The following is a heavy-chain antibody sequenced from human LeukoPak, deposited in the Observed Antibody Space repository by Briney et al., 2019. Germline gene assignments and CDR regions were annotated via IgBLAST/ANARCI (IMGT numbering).Heavy chain of an antibody. Sequence: SDTLSLTCAVYVGSFSGYYWSWIRQPPGKGREWMGEINHSGSTNYDPSLKSRVTISVDTSKNQFSLKLSSVTAADTAVYYCARDLYTKTLNSGWFDPWGQGTLVTVSS. D-gene: IGHD3-16*01. J-gene: IGHJ5*02. CDR1: VGSFSGYY. CDR3: ARDLYTKTLNSGWFDP. V-gene: IGHV4-34*01. CDR2: INHSGST.